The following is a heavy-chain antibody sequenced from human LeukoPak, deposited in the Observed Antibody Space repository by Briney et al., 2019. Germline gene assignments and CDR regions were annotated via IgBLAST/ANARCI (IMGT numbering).Heavy chain of an antibody. J-gene: IGHJ3*02. V-gene: IGHV4-4*07. CDR3: ARDLINYYGSGSYYNLDAFDI. CDR1: VGSISSYY. D-gene: IGHD3-10*01. Sequence: SETLSLTCTVSVGSISSYYWSWIRQPAGKGLEWIGRIYTSGSTNYNPSLKSRVTMSVDTSRNQFSLKLSSVTAADTAVYYCARDLINYYGSGSYYNLDAFDIWGQGTMVTVSS. CDR2: IYTSGST.